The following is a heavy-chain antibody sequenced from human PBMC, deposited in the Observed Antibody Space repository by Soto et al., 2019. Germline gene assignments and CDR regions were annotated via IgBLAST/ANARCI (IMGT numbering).Heavy chain of an antibody. CDR1: GDSVSSNSAA. Sequence: PSQTLSLTCAISGDSVSSNSAAWNWIRQSPSRGLEWLGRTYYRSKWYNDYAVSVKSRITINPDTSKNQFSLQLNSVTPEDTAVYYCAGEEEIAVAGNNWFDPWGQGTLVTVSS. CDR3: AGEEEIAVAGNNWFDP. V-gene: IGHV6-1*01. J-gene: IGHJ5*02. D-gene: IGHD6-19*01. CDR2: TYYRSKWYN.